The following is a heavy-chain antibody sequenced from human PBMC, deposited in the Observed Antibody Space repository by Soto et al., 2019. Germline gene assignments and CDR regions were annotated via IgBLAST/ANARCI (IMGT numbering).Heavy chain of an antibody. V-gene: IGHV1-3*01. J-gene: IGHJ6*02. CDR2: LNGGTGQT. CDR1: GYTFSTYG. Sequence: QVQVVQSGAEVKKPGASVKVSCKASGYTFSTYGMHWVRQAPGQSLEWMGWLNGGTGQTRYSQRFQDRVIITGDTAGSTGYRELGGRRYKDRVVYYWGRGRGMEENYFYYGMDIWGQGTTVTVSS. CDR3: GRGRGMEENYFYYGMDI. D-gene: IGHD3-10*01.